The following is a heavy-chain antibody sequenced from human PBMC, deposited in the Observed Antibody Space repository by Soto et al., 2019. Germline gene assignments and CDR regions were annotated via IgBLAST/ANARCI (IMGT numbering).Heavy chain of an antibody. CDR1: GGTFSSYA. CDR2: IIPIFGTA. D-gene: IGHD6-13*01. J-gene: IGHJ6*02. CDR3: AREGGSWPYYYYYYGMDV. V-gene: IGHV1-69*12. Sequence: QVQLVQSGAEVKKPGSSVKVSCKASGGTFSSYAISWVRQAPGQGLEWMGGIIPIFGTANYAQKFQGRVTITADESTSTAYMELRSLRSEDTAVYYCAREGGSWPYYYYYYGMDVWGQGTTVTVSS.